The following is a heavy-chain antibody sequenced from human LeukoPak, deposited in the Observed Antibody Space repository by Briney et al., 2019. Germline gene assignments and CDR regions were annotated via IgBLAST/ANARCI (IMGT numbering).Heavy chain of an antibody. CDR1: GFTFKSYG. Sequence: GGSLRLSCAASGFTFKSYGMSWVRQAPGKGLEWVSAISSTGGSTDYADSVKGRFTISRDNSKNTLYLQMNSLRAEDTAVYYCAKSLYDFWSGNFSPFDYWGQGTLVTVSS. J-gene: IGHJ4*02. V-gene: IGHV3-23*01. CDR2: ISSTGGST. D-gene: IGHD3-3*01. CDR3: AKSLYDFWSGNFSPFDY.